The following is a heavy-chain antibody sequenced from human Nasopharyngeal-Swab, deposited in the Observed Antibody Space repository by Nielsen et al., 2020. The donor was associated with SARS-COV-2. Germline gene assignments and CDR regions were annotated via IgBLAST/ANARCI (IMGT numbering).Heavy chain of an antibody. D-gene: IGHD3-9*01. CDR1: GYTFTSYD. CDR3: ARGSQSPYYDILTGYYPNWYFDL. CDR2: MNPNSGNT. Sequence: ASVKVSCKASGYTFTSYDINWVRQATGQGLEWMGWMNPNSGNTGYAQKFQGRVTMTRNTSISTAYMELSSLRSEDTAVYYCARGSQSPYYDILTGYYPNWYFDLWGRGTLVTVSS. J-gene: IGHJ2*01. V-gene: IGHV1-8*01.